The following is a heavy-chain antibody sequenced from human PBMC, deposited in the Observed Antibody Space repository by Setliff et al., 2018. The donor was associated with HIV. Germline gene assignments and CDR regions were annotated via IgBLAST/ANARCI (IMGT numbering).Heavy chain of an antibody. D-gene: IGHD2-2*02. CDR1: GGAFISHT. CDR3: AKEQEIGSYLDP. V-gene: IGHV1-69*04. Sequence: RASVKVSCKASGGAFISHTFTWVRQAPGQGLEWMGRTIPILGIPNYAQNFQGRLTISADKSTRTAYLELSSLRSDDSAVYFCAKEQEIGSYLDPWGQGTLVTVSS. CDR2: TIPILGIP. J-gene: IGHJ5*02.